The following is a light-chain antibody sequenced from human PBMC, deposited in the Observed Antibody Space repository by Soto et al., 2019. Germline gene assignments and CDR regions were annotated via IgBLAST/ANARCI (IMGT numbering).Light chain of an antibody. CDR3: CSYAGSYGWV. CDR1: SSDVGGYNY. V-gene: IGLV2-11*01. Sequence: QPVLTQPRSVSGSPGQSVTISCTGTSSDVGGYNYVSWYQQHPGKAPKLMIYDVSKRPSGVPDRSSGSKSGNTASLTISGLQAEDEADYYCCSYAGSYGWVFGGGTKLTVL. CDR2: DVS. J-gene: IGLJ3*02.